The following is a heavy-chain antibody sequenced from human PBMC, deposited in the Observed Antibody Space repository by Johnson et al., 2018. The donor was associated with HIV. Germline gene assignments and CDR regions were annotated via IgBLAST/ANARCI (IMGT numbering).Heavy chain of an antibody. D-gene: IGHD5-18*01. CDR2: ISYDGGSK. J-gene: IGHJ3*02. Sequence: VQLVESGGGVVQPGRSLRLSCAASGFTFSSYAMHWVRQAPGKGLEWVAVISYDGGSKYYADSVQGRFTISRDNSKNTLYLQMNSLRADDTAVYYCARLPSGYSRDGFNIWGQGTMVTVSS. CDR3: ARLPSGYSRDGFNI. CDR1: GFTFSSYA. V-gene: IGHV3-30-3*01.